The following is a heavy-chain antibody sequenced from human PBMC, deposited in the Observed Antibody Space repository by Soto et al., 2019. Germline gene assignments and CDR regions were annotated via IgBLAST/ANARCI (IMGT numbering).Heavy chain of an antibody. V-gene: IGHV3-66*01. D-gene: IGHD2-15*01. J-gene: IGHJ6*04. Sequence: EVQLVESGGDLVQPGGSLRLSCAASGFSVNSKYMSWVRQAPGKGLEWVSLIQSGGSTYYAGSVKGRFTISRDFSENTLFLQLSSVRVEDTSGYYCTRDDVHCNGVRCYWVPMAVWGNGTTVTVSA. CDR2: IQSGGST. CDR3: TRDDVHCNGVRCYWVPMAV. CDR1: GFSVNSKY.